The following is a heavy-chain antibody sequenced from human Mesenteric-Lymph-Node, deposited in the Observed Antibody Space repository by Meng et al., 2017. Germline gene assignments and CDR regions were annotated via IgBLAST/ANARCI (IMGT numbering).Heavy chain of an antibody. CDR2: IYYSGST. Sequence: GWGPGRVKPSHTLSLTCTVSGGAISSGVFYGSWIRQQPGKGLEWIGYIYYSGSTYYNPALRSRVAISIDTSKNQFSLKLTTVAAADTAVYFCARTNYGDYNWFDPWGQGTLVTASS. CDR1: GGAISSGVFY. CDR3: ARTNYGDYNWFDP. J-gene: IGHJ5*02. V-gene: IGHV4-31*03. D-gene: IGHD4-17*01.